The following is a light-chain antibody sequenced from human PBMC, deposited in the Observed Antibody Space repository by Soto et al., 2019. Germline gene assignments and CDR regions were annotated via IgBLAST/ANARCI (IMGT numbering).Light chain of an antibody. Sequence: QTVVTQEPSFSVSPGGTVTLTCGLSSGSVSTSYYPSWYQQTPGQAPRTLIYNTNTRSSGVPDRFSGSILGNKAALTITGAQADDESDYYCVLYMGSGIWVFGGGTKLT. CDR2: NTN. CDR3: VLYMGSGIWV. J-gene: IGLJ3*02. CDR1: SGSVSTSYY. V-gene: IGLV8-61*01.